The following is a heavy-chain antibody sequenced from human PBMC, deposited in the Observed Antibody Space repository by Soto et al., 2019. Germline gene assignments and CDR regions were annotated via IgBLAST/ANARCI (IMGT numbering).Heavy chain of an antibody. CDR3: ARAIAVAGTGFDY. CDR1: GVSISSYY. Sequence: PSETLSLSCTVSGVSISSYYWSWIRQPPGKGLEWIGYIYYSGSTNYNPSLKSRVTISVDTSKNQFSLKLSSVTAADTAVYYCARAIAVAGTGFDYWGQGTLVTVSS. V-gene: IGHV4-59*01. CDR2: IYYSGST. J-gene: IGHJ4*02. D-gene: IGHD6-19*01.